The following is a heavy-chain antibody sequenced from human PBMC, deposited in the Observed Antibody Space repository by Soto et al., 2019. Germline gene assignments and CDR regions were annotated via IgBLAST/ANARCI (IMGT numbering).Heavy chain of an antibody. D-gene: IGHD3-3*02. V-gene: IGHV3-7*01. J-gene: IGHJ6*02. CDR3: ARDSIRNYNYYGMDV. CDR1: GFTFISYG. CDR2: IKQDRSEK. Sequence: PGGSLRLSCAASGFTFISYGMSWVRQARGKGLEWVANIKQDRSEKYYGDSVKGRFTNSRDNAKNSLYLQMNSLRAEDTAVYYCARDSIRNYNYYGMDVWGQGTTVTVSS.